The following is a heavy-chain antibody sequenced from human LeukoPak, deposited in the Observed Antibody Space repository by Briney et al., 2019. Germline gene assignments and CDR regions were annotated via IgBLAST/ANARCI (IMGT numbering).Heavy chain of an antibody. D-gene: IGHD5-12*01. CDR2: IGIAGDT. CDR3: ARGYVHAFDL. Sequence: PGGSLRLSCAASGFIFSGYDMHWVRQVTGRGLEWVSAIGIAGDTYYSDTVKGRFTISRENAKKAFYLQLASLGAGDTAVYYCARGYVHAFDLWGQGTMVTVSS. CDR1: GFIFSGYD. V-gene: IGHV3-13*04. J-gene: IGHJ3*01.